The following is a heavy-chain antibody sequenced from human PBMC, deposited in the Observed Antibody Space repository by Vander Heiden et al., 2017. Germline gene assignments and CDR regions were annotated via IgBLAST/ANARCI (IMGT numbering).Heavy chain of an antibody. V-gene: IGHV4-39*01. CDR1: GGSISGGGYY. CDR3: ATLTYYYDSSGYYYPIY. Sequence: QLQLQESGPGLVKPSETLSLTCIVSGGSISGGGYYWGWIRQAPGKGLEWIGSINYSGSTKYSPSLKSRVTISVDTSKNQFSLILSSVTAADTAVYYCATLTYYYDSSGYYYPIYWGQGALVTVSS. D-gene: IGHD3-22*01. J-gene: IGHJ4*02. CDR2: INYSGST.